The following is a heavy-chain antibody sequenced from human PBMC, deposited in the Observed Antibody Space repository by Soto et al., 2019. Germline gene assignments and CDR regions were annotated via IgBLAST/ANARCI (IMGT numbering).Heavy chain of an antibody. CDR3: AREKGGSVRDYDASDI. J-gene: IGHJ3*02. Sequence: SVKVSCKASGYTFTSHDINWVRQATGQAIEWMGWVNPNSGNIGYAQNVQGRVTMTRNTSISTAYMELSSLRSEDTAVYYCAREKGGSVRDYDASDIWGQGT. D-gene: IGHD3-10*01. CDR2: VNPNSGNI. V-gene: IGHV1-8*01. CDR1: GYTFTSHD.